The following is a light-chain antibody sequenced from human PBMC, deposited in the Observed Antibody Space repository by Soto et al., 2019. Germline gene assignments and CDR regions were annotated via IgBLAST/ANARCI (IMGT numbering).Light chain of an antibody. V-gene: IGLV1-44*01. CDR3: AAWDDSLNAWV. CDR2: SSN. Sequence: QPVLTQPPSASGTPGQRVTISCSGGSSNIGSHTVNWYQQLPGTAPKLLIYSSNQRPSGVPDRFSGSKSGTSASLAISGLQSEDEADYYCAAWDDSLNAWVFGGGTKLTVL. CDR1: SSNIGSHT. J-gene: IGLJ3*02.